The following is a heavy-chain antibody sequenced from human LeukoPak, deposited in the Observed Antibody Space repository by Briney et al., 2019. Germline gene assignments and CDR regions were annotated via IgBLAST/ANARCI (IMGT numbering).Heavy chain of an antibody. CDR3: ARFIESSAYDYVWGSYRSSYGMDA. D-gene: IGHD3-16*02. Sequence: GASVKVSCKASGYTFTSYGISWVRQAPGQGLEWMGWISAYNGNTNYAQKLQGRVTMTTDTSTSTAYMELRSLRSDDTAVYYCARFIESSAYDYVWGSYRSSYGMDAWGKGTTVTVSS. CDR1: GYTFTSYG. J-gene: IGHJ6*04. V-gene: IGHV1-18*04. CDR2: ISAYNGNT.